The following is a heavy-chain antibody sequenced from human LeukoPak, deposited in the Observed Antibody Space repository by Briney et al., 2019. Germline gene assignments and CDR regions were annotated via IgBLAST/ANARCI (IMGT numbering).Heavy chain of an antibody. D-gene: IGHD3-9*01. CDR3: ARAHYDILTAYYGGWFDP. CDR2: IYYSGST. CDR1: GGSISSYY. J-gene: IGHJ5*02. V-gene: IGHV4-59*12. Sequence: SETLSLTCTVSGGSISSYYWSWIRQPPGKGLEWIGYIYYSGSTNYNPSLKSRVTISVDTSKKQVSLKLTSVTAADTAVYYCARAHYDILTAYYGGWFDPWGQGILVAVSS.